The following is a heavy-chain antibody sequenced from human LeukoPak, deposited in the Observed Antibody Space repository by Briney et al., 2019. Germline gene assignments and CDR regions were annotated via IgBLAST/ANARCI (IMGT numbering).Heavy chain of an antibody. D-gene: IGHD6-19*01. J-gene: IGHJ4*02. CDR2: ISSSSSYI. V-gene: IGHV3-21*04. CDR3: AKDPVADLEYFDY. CDR1: GFTFSSYS. Sequence: GGSLRLSCAASGFTFSSYSMNWVRQAPGKGLEWVSSISSSSSYIYYADSVKGRFTISRDNAKNSLYLQMNSLRAEDTAVYYCAKDPVADLEYFDYWGQGTLVTVSS.